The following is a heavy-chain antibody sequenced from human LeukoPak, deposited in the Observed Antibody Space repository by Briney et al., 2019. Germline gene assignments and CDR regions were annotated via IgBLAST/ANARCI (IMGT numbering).Heavy chain of an antibody. J-gene: IGHJ4*02. D-gene: IGHD3-3*01. Sequence: AASVKVSCKASGGTFSSDSFSWVRQAPGQGPEWMGRIIPLLGIENCAQKFQDRLTIMADKSTSTVYMELSSLRSGDTAVYYCARGDGGHDFWSNYPLDSRGQGTLVTVSS. CDR1: GGTFSSDS. CDR3: ARGDGGHDFWSNYPLDS. V-gene: IGHV1-69*02. CDR2: IIPLLGIE.